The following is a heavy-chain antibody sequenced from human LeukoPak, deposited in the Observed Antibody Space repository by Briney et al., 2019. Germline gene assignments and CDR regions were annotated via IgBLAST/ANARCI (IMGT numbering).Heavy chain of an antibody. CDR2: IRSKAYGGTT. D-gene: IGHD6-13*01. CDR1: GFTFGDYA. CDR3: TRHSSSWYLDGFDY. Sequence: GGSLRLSCTASGFTFGDYAMSWVRQAPGKGLEWVGFIRSKAYGGTTEYAASVKGRFTISRDDSKSIAYLQMNSLKTEDTAVYYCTRHSSSWYLDGFDYWGQGTLVTVS. V-gene: IGHV3-49*04. J-gene: IGHJ4*02.